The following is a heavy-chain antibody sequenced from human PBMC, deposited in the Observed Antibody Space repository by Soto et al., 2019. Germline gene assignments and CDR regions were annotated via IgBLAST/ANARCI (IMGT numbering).Heavy chain of an antibody. CDR2: ISAGGGNT. D-gene: IGHD2-2*01. CDR3: AKVLSITLSYYYGMDV. CDR1: GFTFSIYA. V-gene: IGHV3-23*01. J-gene: IGHJ6*02. Sequence: GGSLRLSCAASGFTFSIYAMSWVRQAPGKGLEWVSGISAGGGNTYYADSVKGRFTISRDNSRNTLYMQMNSLRAEDTAVYYCAKVLSITLSYYYGMDVWGQGTTVTVSS.